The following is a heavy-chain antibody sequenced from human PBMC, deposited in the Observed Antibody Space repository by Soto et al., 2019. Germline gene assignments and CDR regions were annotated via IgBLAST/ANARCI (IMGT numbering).Heavy chain of an antibody. V-gene: IGHV3-23*01. CDR2: IGDSASST. D-gene: IGHD3-9*01. CDR1: GFTFSNYA. J-gene: IGHJ1*01. CDR3: AKDRGLVALEYFQY. Sequence: DVQLLESGGGFVQPGGSLRLSCAASGFTFSNYAMTWVRQAPGTGREWVSTIGDSASSTYYADSVKGRFIISRDNSKNTLYLQMNSLRAEDTAVYFCAKDRGLVALEYFQYWGQGTLVTVSS.